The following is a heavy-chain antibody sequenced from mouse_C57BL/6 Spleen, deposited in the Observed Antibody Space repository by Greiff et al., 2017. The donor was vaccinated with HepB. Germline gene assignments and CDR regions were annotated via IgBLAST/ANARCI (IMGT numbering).Heavy chain of an antibody. V-gene: IGHV14-2*01. J-gene: IGHJ3*01. CDR1: GFNIKDYY. CDR3: AKGDDGYTWFAY. Sequence: VQLQQSGAELVQPGASVKLSCTASGFNIKDYYMHWVKPRTEQGLEWIGRIDPDDGETKYDPKFQGKATITADTSSNTAYLQLLRLTSEDTAVYYGAKGDDGYTWFAYWGQGTLVTVSA. CDR2: IDPDDGET. D-gene: IGHD2-3*01.